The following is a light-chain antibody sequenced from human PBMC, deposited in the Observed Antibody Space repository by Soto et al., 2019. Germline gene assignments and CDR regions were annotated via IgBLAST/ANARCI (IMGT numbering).Light chain of an antibody. V-gene: IGKV4-1*01. CDR1: QSVLKSIVNKNY. CDR2: WAS. J-gene: IGKJ3*01. CDR3: QQYYSALT. Sequence: DIVMTQSPDSLAVSLGERATINCKSSQSVLKSIVNKNYLAWYQQKAGQPPKLLIYWASTRASGVPDRFSGSGSGTDFTLTSSSLQAEDVAVYYCQQYYSALTFGPGTKVEIK.